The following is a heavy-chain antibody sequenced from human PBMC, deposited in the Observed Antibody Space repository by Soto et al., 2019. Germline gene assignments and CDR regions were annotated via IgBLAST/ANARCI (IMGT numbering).Heavy chain of an antibody. V-gene: IGHV3-33*01. Sequence: GGSLRLSCAASGFTFSSYGMHWVRQAPGKGLKWVAVIWYDGSNKYYADSVKGRFTISRDNSKNTLYLQMNSLRAEDTAVYYCARPSDPYYYDSSGYYYSYFDYWGQGTLVTVSS. J-gene: IGHJ4*02. CDR1: GFTFSSYG. CDR3: ARPSDPYYYDSSGYYYSYFDY. D-gene: IGHD3-22*01. CDR2: IWYDGSNK.